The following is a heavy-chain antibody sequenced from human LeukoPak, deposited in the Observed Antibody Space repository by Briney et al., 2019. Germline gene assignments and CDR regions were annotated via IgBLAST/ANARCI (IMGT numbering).Heavy chain of an antibody. CDR3: AGLYYGSGSYYGY. CDR1: GFTFSSYS. D-gene: IGHD3-10*01. V-gene: IGHV3-21*01. Sequence: GGSLRLSCAASGFTFSSYSMNWVRQAPGKGLEWVSSISSSSSYIYYADSVKGRFTISRDNAKNSLYLQMNSPRAEDTAVYYCAGLYYGSGSYYGYWGQGTLVTVSS. J-gene: IGHJ4*02. CDR2: ISSSSSYI.